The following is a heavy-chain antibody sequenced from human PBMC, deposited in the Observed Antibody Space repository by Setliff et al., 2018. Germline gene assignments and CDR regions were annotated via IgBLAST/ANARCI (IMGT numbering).Heavy chain of an antibody. J-gene: IGHJ5*02. D-gene: IGHD3-22*01. V-gene: IGHV4-31*03. CDR1: GDFISSGGYT. CDR3: ARASHSYGSPNWFDP. Sequence: PSEILSLTCNVSGDFISSGGYTWNWIRQHPEMGLEWIGYIFYNGNTFYNPSLQSRVTISVDTSKNQFSLKLTSLNAADSAVYYCARASHSYGSPNWFDPWGPGTLVTVSS. CDR2: IFYNGNT.